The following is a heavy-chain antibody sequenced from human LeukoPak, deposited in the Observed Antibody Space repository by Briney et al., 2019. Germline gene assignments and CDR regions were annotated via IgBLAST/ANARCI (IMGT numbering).Heavy chain of an antibody. J-gene: IGHJ3*02. Sequence: GGSLRLSCAASGFTVSSNYMNWVRQAPGKGLEWVSVISGSGGSTYYADSVKGRFTISRDNSKNTLYLQMNSLRAEDTAVYYCAKDQLYHAFDIWGQGTMVTVSS. CDR1: GFTVSSNY. D-gene: IGHD2-2*02. V-gene: IGHV3-23*01. CDR2: ISGSGGST. CDR3: AKDQLYHAFDI.